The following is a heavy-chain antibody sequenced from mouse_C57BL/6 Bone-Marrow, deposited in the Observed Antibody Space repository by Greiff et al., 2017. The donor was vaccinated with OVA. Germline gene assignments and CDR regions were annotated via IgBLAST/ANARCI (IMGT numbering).Heavy chain of an antibody. CDR2: ISGGGGNT. D-gene: IGHD1-1*01. CDR3: ARPLFHYGSSYFDY. J-gene: IGHJ2*01. V-gene: IGHV5-9*01. CDR1: GFTFSSYT. Sequence: EVMLVESGGGLVKPGGSLKLSCAASGFTFSSYTMSWVRQTPEKRLEWVATISGGGGNTYYPDSVKGRFTISRDNAKNTLYLQMSSLRSEDTALYYCARPLFHYGSSYFDYWGQGTTLTVSS.